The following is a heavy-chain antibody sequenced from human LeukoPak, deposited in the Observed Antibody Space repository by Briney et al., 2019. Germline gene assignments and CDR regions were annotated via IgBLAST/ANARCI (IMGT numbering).Heavy chain of an antibody. Sequence: ASVTVSCKASGYTFTGYYMHWVRQAPGQGLEWMGRINPNSGGTNYAQKFQGRVTMTRDTSISTAYMGLSRLRSDDTAVYYCARTVAAGTLVYWGQGTLVTVSS. CDR3: ARTVAAGTLVY. J-gene: IGHJ4*02. CDR2: INPNSGGT. V-gene: IGHV1-2*06. CDR1: GYTFTGYY. D-gene: IGHD6-13*01.